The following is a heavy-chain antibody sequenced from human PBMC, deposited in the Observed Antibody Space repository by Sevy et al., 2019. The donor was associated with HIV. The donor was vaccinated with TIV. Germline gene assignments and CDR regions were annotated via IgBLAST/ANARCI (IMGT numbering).Heavy chain of an antibody. CDR3: AKGRTGET. Sequence: GGSLRLSCAASGLTFSTYAMSWVRQAPGKGLEWVSPISSSDDNTYYADSVKGRFTISRDNSRNTLCLQMNSLRAEDTAVYYCAKGRTGETWGQGTRVTVSS. CDR2: ISSSDDNT. V-gene: IGHV3-23*01. D-gene: IGHD7-27*01. CDR1: GLTFSTYA. J-gene: IGHJ4*02.